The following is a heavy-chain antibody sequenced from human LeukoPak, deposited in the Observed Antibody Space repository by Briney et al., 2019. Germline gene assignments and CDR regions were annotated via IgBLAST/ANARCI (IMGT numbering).Heavy chain of an antibody. CDR3: AKGGYTYGGRLFDY. CDR1: GFTFDDYV. Sequence: PGGSLRLSCAASGFTFDDYVMHWVRQAPGKGLEWVSFISGDGGATYYADSAKGRFTISRDNGRKSLYLQMDSLRTEDTALYCCAKGGYTYGGRLFDYWGQGTLVTVSS. J-gene: IGHJ4*02. V-gene: IGHV3-43*02. D-gene: IGHD5-18*01. CDR2: ISGDGGAT.